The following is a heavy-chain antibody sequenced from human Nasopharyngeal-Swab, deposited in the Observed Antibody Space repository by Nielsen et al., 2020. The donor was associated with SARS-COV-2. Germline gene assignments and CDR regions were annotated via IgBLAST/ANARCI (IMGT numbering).Heavy chain of an antibody. D-gene: IGHD3-22*01. Sequence: WIRQPPGKGLEWIGSIYYRGSTYYNPSLKSRVTISVDTSKNQFSLKLSSVTAADTAVYYCARLYRVVYDSSGYPDYWGQGTLVTVSS. V-gene: IGHV4-39*01. CDR2: IYYRGST. CDR3: ARLYRVVYDSSGYPDY. J-gene: IGHJ4*02.